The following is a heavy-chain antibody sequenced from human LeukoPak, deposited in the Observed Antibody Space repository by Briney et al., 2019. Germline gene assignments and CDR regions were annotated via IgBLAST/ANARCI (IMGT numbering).Heavy chain of an antibody. J-gene: IGHJ4*02. CDR3: TTYRSGHY. Sequence: PGGSLRLSCAASGFTFSDSDIHWVRQASGKGLEWVGRISTKTNNYATAYTASVRGRFTISRDDSENTAYLQMNSLQIEDTAVYYRTTYRSGHYWGQGTLVTVSS. CDR2: ISTKTNNYAT. D-gene: IGHD6-19*01. V-gene: IGHV3-73*01. CDR1: GFTFSDSD.